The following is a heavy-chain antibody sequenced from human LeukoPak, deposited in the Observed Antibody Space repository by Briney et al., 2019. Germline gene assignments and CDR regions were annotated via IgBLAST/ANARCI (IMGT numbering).Heavy chain of an antibody. V-gene: IGHV3-66*01. CDR3: AREVARVGDTGGGY. CDR1: GFTVSSNY. Sequence: GGSLRLSCAASGFTVSSNYMSWVRQAPGKGLEWVSVIYSGGSTYYADSVKGRFTISRDNSKNTLYLQMNSLRAEDTAVYYCAREVARVGDTGGGYWGQGTLVTVSS. CDR2: IYSGGST. D-gene: IGHD7-27*01. J-gene: IGHJ4*02.